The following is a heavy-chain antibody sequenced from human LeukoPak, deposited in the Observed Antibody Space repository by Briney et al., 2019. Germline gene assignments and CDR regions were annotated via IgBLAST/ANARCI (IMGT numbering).Heavy chain of an antibody. V-gene: IGHV3-9*01. CDR1: GFTFDDYA. Sequence: GRSLRLSCAASGFTFDDYAMHWVRQAPGKGLEWVSGISWNSGSIGYADSVKGRFTISRDNAKNSLYLQMNSLRAEDTAVYYCAKDQDYYGSGSYSDYWGQGTLVTVSS. CDR3: AKDQDYYGSGSYSDY. J-gene: IGHJ4*02. D-gene: IGHD3-10*01. CDR2: ISWNSGSI.